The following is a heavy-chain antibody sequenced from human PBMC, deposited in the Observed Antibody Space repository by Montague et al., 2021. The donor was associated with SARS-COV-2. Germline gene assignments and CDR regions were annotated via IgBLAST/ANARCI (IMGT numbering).Heavy chain of an antibody. V-gene: IGHV2-5*01. J-gene: IGHJ5*02. D-gene: IGHD5-12*01. CDR2: IYWNDGK. CDR3: AYREEDNNGYSWFDP. CDR1: GFSLDTRGAG. Sequence: VKPTQTFTLICSFSGFSLDTRGAGVAWIRQPPGKALEWLGTIYWNDGKHYNSSLKSRLSMSKDTSKNQVVLILTDVDPADTATYFCAYREEDNNGYSWFDPWGQGTLVTVSS.